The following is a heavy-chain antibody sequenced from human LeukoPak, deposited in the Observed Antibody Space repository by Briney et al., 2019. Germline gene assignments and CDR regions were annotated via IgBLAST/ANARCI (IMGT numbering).Heavy chain of an antibody. Sequence: SETLSLTCPVSGGSISTYYWNWMRQPPGKGLEWIGYLYNSGSTNYNPSLKSRLTISVDMSKNQLSLKLSSVTAADTAVYYCARGVTSPLDAFDIWGQGTMVTVSS. V-gene: IGHV4-59*01. J-gene: IGHJ3*02. CDR2: LYNSGST. CDR3: ARGVTSPLDAFDI. CDR1: GGSISTYY. D-gene: IGHD1-26*01.